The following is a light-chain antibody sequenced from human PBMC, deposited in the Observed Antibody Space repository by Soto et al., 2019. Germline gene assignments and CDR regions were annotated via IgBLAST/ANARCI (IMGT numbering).Light chain of an antibody. Sequence: EIVLTQSPATLSLSPGERATLSCRASQSVSSYLAWYQQKPVQAPRLLIYDASNRATGIPARFSGSGSGTDFTLTKSSLEAEDFAVYYCQQRSNWPRVYTFGQGTKLEIK. V-gene: IGKV3-11*01. CDR3: QQRSNWPRVYT. CDR1: QSVSSY. CDR2: DAS. J-gene: IGKJ2*01.